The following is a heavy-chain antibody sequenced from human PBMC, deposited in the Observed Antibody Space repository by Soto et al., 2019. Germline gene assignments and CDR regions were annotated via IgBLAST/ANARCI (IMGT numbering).Heavy chain of an antibody. V-gene: IGHV5-10-1*01. D-gene: IGHD3-22*01. CDR1: GYSFAGYC. J-gene: IGHJ4*02. Sequence: PGESLKNSCKGSGYSFAGYCITWVRQKPGKGLEWMGRIDPSDSQTYYSPSFRGHVTISVTKSITTVFLQWSSLRASDTAMYYCARQIYDSDTGPNFQYYFDSWGQGTPVTVSS. CDR2: IDPSDSQT. CDR3: ARQIYDSDTGPNFQYYFDS.